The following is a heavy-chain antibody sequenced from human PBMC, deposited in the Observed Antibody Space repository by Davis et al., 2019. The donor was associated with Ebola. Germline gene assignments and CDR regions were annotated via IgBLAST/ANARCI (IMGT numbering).Heavy chain of an antibody. V-gene: IGHV3-30*03. CDR3: SRDLKQRPPSYYDGMDV. CDR1: VITFSSYA. CDR2: ISYDGSNK. Sequence: GGSLRLSCTDSVITFSSYAMTWVRQAPGKGLEWVAVISYDGSNKYYADSVKGRFTISRDDSKSIAYLQMDSLKIEDTAVYYCSRDLKQRPPSYYDGMDVWGQGTTVTVS. D-gene: IGHD6-6*01. J-gene: IGHJ6*02.